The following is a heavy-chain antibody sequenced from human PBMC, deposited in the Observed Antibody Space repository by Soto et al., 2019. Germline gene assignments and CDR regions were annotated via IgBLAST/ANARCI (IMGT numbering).Heavy chain of an antibody. CDR2: FIPAFETA. V-gene: IGHV1-69*01. J-gene: IGHJ5*02. Sequence: QVQLVQSGAEVKKPGSSVKVSCKASGGTFSRYAISWVRQAPGQGLEWMGGFIPAFETANYAQKCQGRVTITADESTSTVYMELSGLRSEDTAMYYCAKGTSSWNNWFDPWGQGTLVTVSS. D-gene: IGHD6-13*01. CDR3: AKGTSSWNNWFDP. CDR1: GGTFSRYA.